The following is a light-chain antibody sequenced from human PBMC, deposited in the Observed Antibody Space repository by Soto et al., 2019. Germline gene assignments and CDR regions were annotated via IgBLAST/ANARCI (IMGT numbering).Light chain of an antibody. Sequence: DVQMTQSPSTLSASIGDTVTITCRASQSIDGWLAWYQQKPGRPPKLLIYRASILENGVPSRFSGRGSGTEFTLTISGLRPDDLGTYFCQQYNSYPNTFGEGTKLDI. J-gene: IGKJ2*01. CDR2: RAS. CDR3: QQYNSYPNT. V-gene: IGKV1-5*03. CDR1: QSIDGW.